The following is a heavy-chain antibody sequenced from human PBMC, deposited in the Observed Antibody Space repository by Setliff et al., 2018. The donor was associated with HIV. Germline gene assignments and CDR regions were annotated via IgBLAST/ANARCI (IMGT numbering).Heavy chain of an antibody. Sequence: GASVMVSCKASGYTFTNYDINWVRQATGQGLEWMGRMNPNSGNTEYAQQFQGRVTMTRNTSISTAYMELSSLRSEDTAIYYCARGHSGNDYWGQGTLVTVSS. CDR1: GYTFTNYD. V-gene: IGHV1-8*02. CDR2: MNPNSGNT. J-gene: IGHJ4*02. CDR3: ARGHSGNDY. D-gene: IGHD1-1*01.